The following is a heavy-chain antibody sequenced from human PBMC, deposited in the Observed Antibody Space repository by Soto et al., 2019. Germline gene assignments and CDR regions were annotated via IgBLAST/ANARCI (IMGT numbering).Heavy chain of an antibody. CDR1: GFTFSSYG. Sequence: LRLSCAASGFTFSSYGMHWVRQAPGKGLEWVAVISYDGSNKYYADSVKGRFTISRDNSKNTLYLQMNSLRAEDTAVYYCAKGSSLMRYYYYGMDVWGQGTTVTVSS. V-gene: IGHV3-30*18. J-gene: IGHJ6*02. CDR3: AKGSSLMRYYYYGMDV. CDR2: ISYDGSNK. D-gene: IGHD3-16*02.